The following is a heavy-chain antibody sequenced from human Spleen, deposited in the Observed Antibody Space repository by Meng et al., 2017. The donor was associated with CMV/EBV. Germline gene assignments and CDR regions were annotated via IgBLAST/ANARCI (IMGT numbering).Heavy chain of an antibody. CDR2: IWHDGSNK. D-gene: IGHD1-26*01. V-gene: IGHV3-33*01. J-gene: IGHJ5*02. CDR3: ARDHAPSAVGPSQT. Sequence: GESLKISCVVSGVTFSNYAMHWVRQPPGKGLEWVAFIWHDGSNKDHVDSVKGRFTVSRDNSKNTLYLQMDSLRVEDTAVYYCARDHAPSAVGPSQTWGQGTLVTVSS. CDR1: GVTFSNYA.